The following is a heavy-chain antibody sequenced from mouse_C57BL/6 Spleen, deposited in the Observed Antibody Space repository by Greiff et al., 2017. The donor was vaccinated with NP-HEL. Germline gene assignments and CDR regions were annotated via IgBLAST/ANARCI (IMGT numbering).Heavy chain of an antibody. CDR3: ARGGNWNAMDY. V-gene: IGHV3-1*01. D-gene: IGHD4-1*02. CDR1: GYSITSGYD. CDR2: ISYSGST. Sequence: EVQLQQSGPGMVKPSQSLSLTCTVTGYSITSGYDWHWIRHFPGNKLEWMGYISYSGSTNYNPSLKSRISITHDTTKNHFFLKLNSVTTEDTATYCWARGGNWNAMDYWGQGTSVTVSS. J-gene: IGHJ4*01.